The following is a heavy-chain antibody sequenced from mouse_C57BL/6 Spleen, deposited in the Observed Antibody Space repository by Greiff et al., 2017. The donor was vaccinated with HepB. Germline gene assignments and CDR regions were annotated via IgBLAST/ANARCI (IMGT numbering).Heavy chain of an antibody. D-gene: IGHD3-1*01. CDR3: ARDQGGRSGYFDV. Sequence: DVKLVESEGGLVQPGSSMKLSCTASGFTFSDYYMAWVRQVPEKGLEWVANINYDGSSTYYLDSLKSRFIISRDNAKNILYLQMSSLKSEDTATYYCARDQGGRSGYFDVWGTGTTVTVSS. CDR2: INYDGSST. J-gene: IGHJ1*03. V-gene: IGHV5-16*01. CDR1: GFTFSDYY.